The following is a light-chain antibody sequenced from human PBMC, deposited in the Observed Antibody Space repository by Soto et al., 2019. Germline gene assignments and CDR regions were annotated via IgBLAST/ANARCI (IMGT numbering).Light chain of an antibody. J-gene: IGLJ1*01. Sequence: QSALTQPASVSGSPGQSIAISCTGSSSDVGIYNYVSWYQQHPGKVPKLIIYEVTNRPSGVSNRFSGSKSGNTASLTISGLQAQEEADYYCSSYTTSSTRVFGTGTKGTVL. CDR1: SSDVGIYNY. CDR2: EVT. V-gene: IGLV2-14*01. CDR3: SSYTTSSTRV.